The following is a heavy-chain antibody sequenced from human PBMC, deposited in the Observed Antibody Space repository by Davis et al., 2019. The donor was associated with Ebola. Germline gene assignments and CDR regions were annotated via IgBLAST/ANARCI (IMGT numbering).Heavy chain of an antibody. V-gene: IGHV3-23*01. CDR3: AKSPTRLGSYFFDS. Sequence: GESLKISCAASGFTFSSCAMSWVRQAPGKGLEWVSSFSGADSNIYYADSVRGRFSISRDNSKNTLSLHMNSLRTEDTAVYYCAKSPTRLGSYFFDSWGQGILVTVSS. CDR2: FSGADSNI. CDR1: GFTFSSCA. D-gene: IGHD1-26*01. J-gene: IGHJ4*02.